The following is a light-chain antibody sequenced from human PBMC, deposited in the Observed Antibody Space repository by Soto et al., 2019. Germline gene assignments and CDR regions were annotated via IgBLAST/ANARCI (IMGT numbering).Light chain of an antibody. CDR2: EVT. CDR1: SSDVGGYNY. CDR3: SSYAGSNQAVV. J-gene: IGLJ2*01. V-gene: IGLV2-8*01. Sequence: QSALTQPPSASGSPGQSVTISCTGTSSDVGGYNYVSWYQQHPGKAPKLMIYEVTKWPSGVPDRFSGSKSGNTASLTVSGLQAEDEAVYYCSSYAGSNQAVVFGGGTKVTVL.